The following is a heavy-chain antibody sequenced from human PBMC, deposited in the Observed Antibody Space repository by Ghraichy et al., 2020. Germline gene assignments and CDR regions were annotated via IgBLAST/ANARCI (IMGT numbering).Heavy chain of an antibody. J-gene: IGHJ6*02. CDR3: ARRGKLDRPPSRRIGYYYYGMDV. CDR1: GGSFSGYY. CDR2: INHSGST. V-gene: IGHV4-34*01. D-gene: IGHD3-10*01. Sequence: SETLSLTCAVYGGSFSGYYWSWIRQPPGKGLEWIGEINHSGSTNYNPSLKSRVTISVDTSKNQFSLKLSSVTAADTAVYYCARRGKLDRPPSRRIGYYYYGMDVWGQGTTVTVSS.